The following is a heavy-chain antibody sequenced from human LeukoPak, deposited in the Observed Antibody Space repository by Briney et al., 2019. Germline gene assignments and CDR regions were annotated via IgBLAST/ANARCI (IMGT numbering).Heavy chain of an antibody. CDR2: INAGNGNT. J-gene: IGHJ4*02. CDR3: ARDLPGDIVVVPAAVSFYY. CDR1: GYTFTSYA. Sequence: ASVKVSCKASGYTFTSYAMHWVRQAPGQRLEWTGWINAGNGNTKYSQKFQGRVTITRDTSAGTAYMELSSLRSEDTAVYYCARDLPGDIVVVPAAVSFYYWGQGTLVTVSS. D-gene: IGHD2-2*01. V-gene: IGHV1-3*01.